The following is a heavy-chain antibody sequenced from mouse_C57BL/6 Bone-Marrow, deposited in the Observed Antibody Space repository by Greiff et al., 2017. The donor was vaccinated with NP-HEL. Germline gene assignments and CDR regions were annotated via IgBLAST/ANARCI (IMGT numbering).Heavy chain of an antibody. CDR1: GYAFSSSW. J-gene: IGHJ4*01. CDR3: AWLWYAYDGYYRYAMDY. D-gene: IGHD2-3*01. V-gene: IGHV1-82*01. Sequence: QVQLQQSGPELVKPGASVKISCKASGYAFSSSWMNWVKQRPGKGLEWIGRIYPGDGDTNYNGKFKGKATLTADKSSSTAYMQLSSLTSEDSAVYFWAWLWYAYDGYYRYAMDYWGQGTSVTVSS. CDR2: IYPGDGDT.